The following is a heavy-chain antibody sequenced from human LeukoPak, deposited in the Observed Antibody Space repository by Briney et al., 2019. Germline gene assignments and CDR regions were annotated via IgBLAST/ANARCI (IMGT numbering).Heavy chain of an antibody. D-gene: IGHD6-13*01. CDR2: ISGSGGST. V-gene: IGHV3-23*01. CDR1: GFTFSSYA. CDR3: AKGYSSSWTGSWFDP. J-gene: IGHJ5*02. Sequence: GGSLRFSCAASGFTFSSYAMSWVRQAPGKGLEWVSAISGSGGSTYYADSVKGRFTISRDNSKNTLYLQMNSLRAEDTAVYYCAKGYSSSWTGSWFDPWGQGTLVTVSS.